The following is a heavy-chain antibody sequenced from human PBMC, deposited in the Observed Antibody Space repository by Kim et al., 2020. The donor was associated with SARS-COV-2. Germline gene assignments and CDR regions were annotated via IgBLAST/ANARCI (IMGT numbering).Heavy chain of an antibody. CDR3: ARQPGLYYGMGY. V-gene: IGHV4-39*01. CDR2: MYYSGST. CDR1: GGSITSSSHY. Sequence: SETLSLTCTVSGGSITSSSHYWGWIRQPPGKGLEWIGSMYYSGSTYYNPSLKSRVTKSVDTSKNQFSLKLSSVTAAATAVYSCARQPGLYYGMGYWGQG. J-gene: IGHJ6*02.